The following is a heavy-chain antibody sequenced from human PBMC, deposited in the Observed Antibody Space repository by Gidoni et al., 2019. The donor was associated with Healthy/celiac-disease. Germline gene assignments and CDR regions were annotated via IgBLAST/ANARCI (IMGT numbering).Heavy chain of an antibody. CDR1: GFALSRKA. Sequence: VQLLASGGGLVQPGGSLRLSWAASGFALSRKAMSWVRQAPGKGLEWVSAMSGSGGSTDYADSVEGRFTISRDNSKNTLYLQMNSLRAEDTAVYYCAKDTHKTAAAGSYFDYWGQGTLVTVSS. CDR2: MSGSGGST. D-gene: IGHD6-25*01. J-gene: IGHJ4*02. V-gene: IGHV3-23*01. CDR3: AKDTHKTAAAGSYFDY.